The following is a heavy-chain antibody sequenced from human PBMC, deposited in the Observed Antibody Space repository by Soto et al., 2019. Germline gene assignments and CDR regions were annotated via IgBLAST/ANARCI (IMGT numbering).Heavy chain of an antibody. CDR3: ARDRTGEDWYFDL. J-gene: IGHJ2*01. Sequence: QVQLQESGPGLVKPSQTLSLTCTVSGGSISSGGYYWSWIRQHPGKGLEWIGYIYYSGSTYYNPSLKSRVTIAVDTSKNQFSLKLSSVAAADTAVYYCARDRTGEDWYFDLWGRGTLVTVSS. CDR2: IYYSGST. V-gene: IGHV4-31*03. CDR1: GGSISSGGYY. D-gene: IGHD7-27*01.